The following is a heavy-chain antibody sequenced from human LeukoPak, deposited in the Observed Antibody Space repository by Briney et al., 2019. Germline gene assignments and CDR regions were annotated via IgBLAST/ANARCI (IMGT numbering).Heavy chain of an antibody. Sequence: GSLRLSCAASGFTFSSYSLNWVRQAPGKGLEWVSSISSSSSYIYYTDSVKGRFTISRDNAKNSLYPQMNSLRAEDTAVYYCARGGLRGAYYFDYWGQGTLVTVSS. D-gene: IGHD3-22*01. CDR3: ARGGLRGAYYFDY. V-gene: IGHV3-21*01. J-gene: IGHJ4*02. CDR1: GFTFSSYS. CDR2: ISSSSSYI.